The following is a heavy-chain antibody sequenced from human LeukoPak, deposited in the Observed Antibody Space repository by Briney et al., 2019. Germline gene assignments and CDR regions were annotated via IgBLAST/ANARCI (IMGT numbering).Heavy chain of an antibody. CDR1: GYSISSGYY. J-gene: IGHJ4*02. Sequence: SETLSLTCTVAGYSISSGYYWGWSRQPPGKGREWIGSIYHSGSTYYNPSLKSRVTISVDTSKNQFSLKMSSVTAADTAVYYCATVRSSYYFAYWGQGTLVTVSS. CDR2: IYHSGST. CDR3: ATVRSSYYFAY. V-gene: IGHV4-38-2*02. D-gene: IGHD3-16*02.